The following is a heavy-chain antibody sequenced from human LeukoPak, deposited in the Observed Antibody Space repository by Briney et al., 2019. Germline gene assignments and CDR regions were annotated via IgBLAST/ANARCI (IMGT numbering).Heavy chain of an antibody. CDR2: IYYSGST. Sequence: SETLSLTCTVSGGSISSYYWSWIRQPPGKGLEWIGYIYYSGSTNYNPSLKSRVTISVDKSKNQFSLKLSSVTAADTAVYYCAREGKAGGFDYWGQGTLVTVSS. D-gene: IGHD1-26*01. CDR1: GGSISSYY. J-gene: IGHJ4*02. V-gene: IGHV4-59*12. CDR3: AREGKAGGFDY.